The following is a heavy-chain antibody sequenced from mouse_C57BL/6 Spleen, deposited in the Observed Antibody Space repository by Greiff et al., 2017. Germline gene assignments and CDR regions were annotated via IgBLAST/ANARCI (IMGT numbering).Heavy chain of an antibody. CDR2: INPNYGTT. Sequence: EVQLVESGPELVKPGASVKISCKASGYSFTDYNMNWVKQSNGKSLEWIGVINPNYGTTSYNQKFKGKATLTVDQSSSTAYMQLNSLTSEDSAVYYCGRELIYYGSSHAMDYWGQGTSVTVSS. D-gene: IGHD1-1*01. CDR1: GYSFTDYN. CDR3: GRELIYYGSSHAMDY. J-gene: IGHJ4*01. V-gene: IGHV1-39*01.